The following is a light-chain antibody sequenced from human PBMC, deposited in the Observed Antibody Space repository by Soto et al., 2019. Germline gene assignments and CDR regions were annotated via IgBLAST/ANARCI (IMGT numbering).Light chain of an antibody. V-gene: IGLV1-51*01. CDR3: ATWDGSRPGEV. CDR2: DNN. J-gene: IGLJ3*02. Sequence: QSVLTQSPSVSAAPGQKVTISCSGSSSNIGNYYVSWYQQLPGTAPQLLIYDNNKRPSGMPDRFSGSKSGTSGTLDITGLQTGDEADYYCATWDGSRPGEVFGGGTKVTVL. CDR1: SSNIGNYY.